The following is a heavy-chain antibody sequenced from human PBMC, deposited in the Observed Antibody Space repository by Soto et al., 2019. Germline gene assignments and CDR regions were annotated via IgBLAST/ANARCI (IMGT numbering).Heavy chain of an antibody. CDR3: ARSRSGAVADSFDF. CDR1: GFTVSRYA. Sequence: GGALRLSSEASGFTVSRYAIHRVRQAPGKGLEWVAVISRDGTNKYYVDSVKGRFTISRDNSRNTLYLQMNSLRHEDAAVYYCARSRSGAVADSFDFWGQGTLVTVSS. V-gene: IGHV3-30*04. D-gene: IGHD3-10*01. CDR2: ISRDGTNK. J-gene: IGHJ4*02.